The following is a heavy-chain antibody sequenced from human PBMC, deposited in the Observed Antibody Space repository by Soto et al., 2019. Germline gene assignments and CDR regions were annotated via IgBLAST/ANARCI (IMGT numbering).Heavy chain of an antibody. V-gene: IGHV3-30*18. Sequence: QVQLVESGGGVVQPGRSLRLSCAASGFTFSSYGMHWVRQAPGKGLEWVAVISYDGSNKYYVDSVKGRFTISRDSSEKTLYLQMNSLRAEDMAEYYCAKPWDGDDSRRYSYVWSLREDYWGQGTLVTVSS. J-gene: IGHJ4*02. CDR1: GFTFSSYG. D-gene: IGHD3-22*01. CDR2: ISYDGSNK. CDR3: AKPWDGDDSRRYSYVWSLREDY.